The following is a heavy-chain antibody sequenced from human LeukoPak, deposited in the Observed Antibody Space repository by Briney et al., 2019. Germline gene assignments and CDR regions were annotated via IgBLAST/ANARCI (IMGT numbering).Heavy chain of an antibody. CDR3: AREEWWFDA. CDR2: IWYDGSNK. J-gene: IGHJ5*02. Sequence: GGSLRLSCAASGFTFSSYGMHWVRQAPGKGLEWVAVIWYDGSNKYYADSVKGRFTISRDNSKNTLYLQMNSLRTEDTAVYFCAREEWWFDAWGQGTLVTVSS. CDR1: GFTFSSYG. V-gene: IGHV3-33*01. D-gene: IGHD2-8*01.